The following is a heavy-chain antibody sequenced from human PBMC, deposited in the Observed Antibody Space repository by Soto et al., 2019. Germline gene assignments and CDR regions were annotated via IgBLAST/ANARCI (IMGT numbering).Heavy chain of an antibody. CDR3: ATTQEVGRAFDI. J-gene: IGHJ3*02. CDR1: GGTFSNSA. D-gene: IGHD1-26*01. V-gene: IGHV1-69*12. Sequence: QVQLVQSGTEVKKPGSSVKVSCKASGGTFSNSAITWVRQAPGQGLEWMGGIIPIFGRVNYAQKFQGRVTITADESTSTAYMALNSLISDDTAVYYCATTQEVGRAFDIWGQGTMVSVSS. CDR2: IIPIFGRV.